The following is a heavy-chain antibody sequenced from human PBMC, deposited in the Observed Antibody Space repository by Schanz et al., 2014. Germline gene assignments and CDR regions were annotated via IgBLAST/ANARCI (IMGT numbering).Heavy chain of an antibody. Sequence: PGGSLRLSCAASRFTFNAYDMYWIRQAPGKGLEWVALISHDGSNKNSADSVKGRFTISRDNSKNTLYLQMNSLRDEDTAMYYCAKRCSSTSCSHGAFDIWGQGTMVTVSS. CDR3: AKRCSSTSCSHGAFDI. J-gene: IGHJ3*02. D-gene: IGHD2-2*01. CDR2: ISHDGSNK. CDR1: RFTFNAYD. V-gene: IGHV3-30*18.